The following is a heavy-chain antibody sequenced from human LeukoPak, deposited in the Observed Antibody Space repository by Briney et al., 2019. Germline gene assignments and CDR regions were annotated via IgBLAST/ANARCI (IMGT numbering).Heavy chain of an antibody. CDR1: GYSFNTYW. CDR3: VRREDNGDFDY. CDR2: IYPGDSDT. D-gene: IGHD1-1*01. J-gene: IGHJ4*02. Sequence: GESLKISCKGSGYSFNTYWIGWVRQMPGKGLEWMGIIYPGDSDTKYSPSFQGQVTISADKSISTAYLQWSSLKASDTAMYHCVRREDNGDFDYWGQGTLVTVSS. V-gene: IGHV5-51*01.